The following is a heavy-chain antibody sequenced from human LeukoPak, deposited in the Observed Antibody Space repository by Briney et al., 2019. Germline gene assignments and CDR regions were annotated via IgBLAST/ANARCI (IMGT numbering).Heavy chain of an antibody. J-gene: IGHJ4*02. CDR1: GGSITSSNW. V-gene: IGHV4-4*02. CDR3: ATAGQWLASRPHDS. CDR2: IYHTGNT. D-gene: IGHD6-19*01. Sequence: SETLSLTCAVSGGSITSSNWWSWVRQSPGKGLEWIGEIYHTGNTNYNPSLTSRLTISVDKSKNQFPLMLNSVTAADTAVYYCATAGQWLASRPHDSWGQGTLVTVSS.